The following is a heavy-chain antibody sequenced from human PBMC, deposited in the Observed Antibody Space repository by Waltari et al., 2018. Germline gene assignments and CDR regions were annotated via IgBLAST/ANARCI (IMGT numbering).Heavy chain of an antibody. D-gene: IGHD6-25*01. CDR2: INHSAST. V-gene: IGHV4-34*01. CDR3: ARDPRERPYYYYYYGMDV. CDR1: GGSFSGYY. J-gene: IGHJ6*02. Sequence: QVQLQQWGAGLLKPSETLSLTCAVYGGSFSGYYWSWIRQPPGRGLEWIGEINHSASTNSNPSLNSRVTISVDTSKNQFSLKLSSVTAADTAVYYCARDPRERPYYYYYYGMDVWGQGTTVTVSS.